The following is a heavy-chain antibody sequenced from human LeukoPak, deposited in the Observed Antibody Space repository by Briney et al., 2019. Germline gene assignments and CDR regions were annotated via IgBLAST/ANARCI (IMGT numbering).Heavy chain of an antibody. Sequence: GGSLRLSCAASGFTVSSNYMSWVRQAPGKGLEWVSVIYSGGSTYYADSVKGRFTISRDNSKNTLYLQMNSLRAEDTAVYYCARGSPHFGLYFDYWGQGTLVTVSS. V-gene: IGHV3-53*01. D-gene: IGHD3/OR15-3a*01. CDR2: IYSGGST. CDR1: GFTVSSNY. J-gene: IGHJ4*02. CDR3: ARGSPHFGLYFDY.